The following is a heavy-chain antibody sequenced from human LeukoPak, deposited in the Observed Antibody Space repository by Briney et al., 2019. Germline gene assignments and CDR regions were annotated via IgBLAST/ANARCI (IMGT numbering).Heavy chain of an antibody. V-gene: IGHV4-34*01. CDR3: ARGRRYSYGRPYYFDY. J-gene: IGHJ4*02. Sequence: SETLSFTCAVYGGSFSGYYWSWIRQPPGKGLEWIGEINHSGSTNYNPSLKSRVTISVDTSKNQFSLKLSSVTAADTAVYYCARGRRYSYGRPYYFDYWGQGTLVTVSS. D-gene: IGHD5-18*01. CDR2: INHSGST. CDR1: GGSFSGYY.